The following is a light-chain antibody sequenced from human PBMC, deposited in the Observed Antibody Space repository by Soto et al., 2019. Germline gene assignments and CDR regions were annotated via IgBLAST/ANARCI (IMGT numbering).Light chain of an antibody. Sequence: QSVLTQPASVSGSPGQSITISCTGTSSDVGGYRYVSWFQQHPGKAPKVVIYEVSNRPSGVSNRFSGSKSGNTASLTISGLQAEDEADYYCSSYTSSSTLYVFGTGTKVTVL. CDR1: SSDVGGYRY. CDR2: EVS. V-gene: IGLV2-14*01. CDR3: SSYTSSSTLYV. J-gene: IGLJ1*01.